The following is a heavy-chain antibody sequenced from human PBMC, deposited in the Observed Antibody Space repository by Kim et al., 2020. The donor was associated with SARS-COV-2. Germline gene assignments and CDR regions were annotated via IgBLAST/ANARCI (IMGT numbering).Heavy chain of an antibody. Sequence: GGSLRLSCAASGFTFSNAWMSWVRQAPGKGLEWVGRIKSKTDGGTTDYAAPVKGRFTISRDDSKNTLYLQMNSLKTEDTAVYYCTTTYYYDSSGYYRSKGVSWFDPWGQGTLVTVSS. CDR2: IKSKTDGGTT. D-gene: IGHD3-22*01. J-gene: IGHJ5*02. CDR1: GFTFSNAW. V-gene: IGHV3-15*01. CDR3: TTTYYYDSSGYYRSKGVSWFDP.